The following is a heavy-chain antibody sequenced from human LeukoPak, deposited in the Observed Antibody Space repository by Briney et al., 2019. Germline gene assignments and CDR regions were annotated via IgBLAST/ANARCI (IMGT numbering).Heavy chain of an antibody. D-gene: IGHD1-14*01. CDR2: IYSGGST. CDR3: ASTSPQGDSGTKTDYYYYGMDV. V-gene: IGHV3-66*01. CDR1: GFTVSSNY. J-gene: IGHJ6*02. Sequence: GGSLRLSCAASGFTVSSNYMSWVRQAPGKGLEWVSVIYSGGSTYYADSVKGRFTISRDNSKNTLYLQMNSLRAEDTAVYYCASTSPQGDSGTKTDYYYYGMDVWGQGTTVTVSS.